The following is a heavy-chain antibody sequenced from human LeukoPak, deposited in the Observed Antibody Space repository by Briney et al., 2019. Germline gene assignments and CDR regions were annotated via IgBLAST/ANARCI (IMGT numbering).Heavy chain of an antibody. D-gene: IGHD2-21*01. CDR3: ARHIADSYTDV. CDR1: AGSISNSGYY. J-gene: IGHJ6*03. Sequence: PSETLSLTCTVSAGSISNSGYYWGWIRQPPGKGLEWIGHIYYTGSTFYSPSLKSRVTISVDTSKNHFSLKLTSVTAADTSIYFCARHIADSYTDVWGKGTTVTVS. V-gene: IGHV4-39*01. CDR2: IYYTGST.